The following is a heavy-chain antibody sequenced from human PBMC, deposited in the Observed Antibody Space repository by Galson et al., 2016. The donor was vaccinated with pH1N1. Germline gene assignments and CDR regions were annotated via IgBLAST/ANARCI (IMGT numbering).Heavy chain of an antibody. Sequence: SVKVSCKASGYTFTSYDINWVRQATGQGLEWRGWMNPNSGNTGYAQKFQGRATMTRNTSIRTAYMELSSLRSEDSAVYYCARGPGVGAIDYWGQGTLVTVSS. CDR2: MNPNSGNT. V-gene: IGHV1-8*02. D-gene: IGHD1-26*01. CDR3: ARGPGVGAIDY. CDR1: GYTFTSYD. J-gene: IGHJ4*02.